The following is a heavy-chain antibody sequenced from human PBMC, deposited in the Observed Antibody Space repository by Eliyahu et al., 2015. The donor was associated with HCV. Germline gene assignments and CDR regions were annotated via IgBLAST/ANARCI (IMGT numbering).Heavy chain of an antibody. CDR1: GFTFDDYA. Sequence: EVQLVESGGGLVQPGRSLRLSCAAAGFTFDDYAMHWVRQAPGKGLEWVSGISWNSNNIAYADSVKGRFTISRDNAKNSLYLQMNSLRPEDTAFYYCAKDYGGELLWQWGYWGQGTLVTVSP. D-gene: IGHD1-7*01. CDR3: AKDYGGELLWQWGY. CDR2: ISWNSNNI. J-gene: IGHJ4*02. V-gene: IGHV3-9*01.